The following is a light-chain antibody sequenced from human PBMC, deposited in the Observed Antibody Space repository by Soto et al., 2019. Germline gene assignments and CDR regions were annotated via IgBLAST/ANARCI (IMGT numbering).Light chain of an antibody. V-gene: IGLV2-14*01. CDR3: SSYTSSSTSHVV. CDR1: SSDVGGYNY. CDR2: DVS. Sequence: QFALTQPASGSGSPGQSITISCTGTSSDVGGYNYVSWYQQHPGKAPKLMIYDVSNRPSGVSNRFSGSKSGNTASLTISGLQAEDEADYYCSSYTSSSTSHVVFGGGTKLTVL. J-gene: IGLJ2*01.